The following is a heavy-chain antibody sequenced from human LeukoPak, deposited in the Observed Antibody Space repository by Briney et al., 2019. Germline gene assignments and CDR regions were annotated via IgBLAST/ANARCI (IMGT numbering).Heavy chain of an antibody. CDR3: ARERPTFGVAARTYYYMDV. CDR2: INPNSGGT. D-gene: IGHD3-3*01. J-gene: IGHJ6*03. V-gene: IGHV1-2*02. CDR1: GYTFTGYY. Sequence: GASVKVSCKASGYTFTGYYMHWVRQAPGQGLEWMGWINPNSGGTNYAQKFQGRVTMTRDTSISTAYMELSRLRSDDTAVYYCARERPTFGVAARTYYYMDVWGKGTTVTVSS.